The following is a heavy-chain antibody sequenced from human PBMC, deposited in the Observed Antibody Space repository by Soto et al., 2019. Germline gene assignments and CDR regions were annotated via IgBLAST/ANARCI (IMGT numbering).Heavy chain of an antibody. Sequence: LRLSCAASGFTFSSYAMSWVRQAPGKGLEWVSAISGSGGSTYYADSVKGRFTISRDNSKNTLYLQMNSLRAEDTAVYYCARESEDLTSNFDYWGQGTLVTVSS. CDR1: GFTFSSYA. CDR3: ARESEDLTSNFDY. J-gene: IGHJ4*02. CDR2: ISGSGGST. V-gene: IGHV3-23*01.